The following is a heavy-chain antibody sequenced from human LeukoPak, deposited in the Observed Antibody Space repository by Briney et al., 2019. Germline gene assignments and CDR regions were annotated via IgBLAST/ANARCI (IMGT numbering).Heavy chain of an antibody. CDR2: ISGSGGST. CDR1: GFTFDDYG. V-gene: IGHV3-23*01. J-gene: IGHJ4*02. Sequence: GGSLRLSCAASGFTFDDYGMSWVRQAPGKGLEWVSAISGSGGSTYYADSVKGRFTISRDNSKNTLYLQMNSLRAEDTAVYYCAKGRQDTAMVFDYWGQGTLVTVSS. D-gene: IGHD5-18*01. CDR3: AKGRQDTAMVFDY.